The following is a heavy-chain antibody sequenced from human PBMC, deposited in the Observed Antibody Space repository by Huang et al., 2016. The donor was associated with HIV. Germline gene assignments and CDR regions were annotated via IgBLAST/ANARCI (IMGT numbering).Heavy chain of an antibody. CDR3: ARSAVPGDGDWFDP. J-gene: IGHJ5*02. V-gene: IGHV3-30*04. CDR2: ISYDGRNK. CDR1: GFTFTNYA. D-gene: IGHD6-19*01. Sequence: QVQLVESGGGLVQPGRSLRRSCAASGFTFTNYAVHLVRQGAGKGLEWVAFISYDGRNKFYADSVKGRFTISRDNSKSTLYLLMNSLRVDDTALYYCARSAVPGDGDWFDPWGQGTLVTVSS.